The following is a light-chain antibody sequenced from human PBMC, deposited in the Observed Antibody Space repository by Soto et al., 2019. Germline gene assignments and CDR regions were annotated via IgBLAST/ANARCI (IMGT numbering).Light chain of an antibody. CDR2: EGS. J-gene: IGLJ1*01. Sequence: SVLTQPVSVSGSPGQSITISCTGTSSDVGSYNFVSWYQQHPGKAPKLMIYEGSKRPSGVSSRFSGSKSGNTASLTISGLQAEDEADYHCCSYAGSATLYVFGTGTKVTVL. CDR3: CSYAGSATLYV. V-gene: IGLV2-23*01. CDR1: SSDVGSYNF.